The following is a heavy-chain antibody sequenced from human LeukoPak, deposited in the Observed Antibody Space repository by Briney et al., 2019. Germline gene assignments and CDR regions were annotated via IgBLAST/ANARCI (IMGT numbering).Heavy chain of an antibody. V-gene: IGHV3-30*04. J-gene: IGHJ4*02. CDR3: ARDPGYCTSHSCTTYFDY. Sequence: GKSLRLSCAASRFTFSNYAMHWVRQAPGEGLEWVAVISSDGGHKSYADSVKGRFSISRDSSKKTLYLQLSGLRVEDTAVYYCARDPGYCTSHSCTTYFDYWGQGTLVTVSS. CDR1: RFTFSNYA. D-gene: IGHD2-2*01. CDR2: ISSDGGHK.